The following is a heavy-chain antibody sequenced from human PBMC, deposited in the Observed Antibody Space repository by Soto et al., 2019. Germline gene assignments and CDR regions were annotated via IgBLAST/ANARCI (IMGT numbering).Heavy chain of an antibody. CDR3: ARPGGYCSSTSCGNWFDP. D-gene: IGHD2-2*01. V-gene: IGHV3-33*01. CDR2: IWYDGSNK. CDR1: GFTFSSYG. Sequence: GGSLRLSCAASGFTFSSYGMHWVRQAPGKGLEWVAVIWYDGSNKYYADSVKGRFTISRDNSKNTLYLQMNSLRAEDTAVYYCARPGGYCSSTSCGNWFDPWGQGTLVTVSS. J-gene: IGHJ5*02.